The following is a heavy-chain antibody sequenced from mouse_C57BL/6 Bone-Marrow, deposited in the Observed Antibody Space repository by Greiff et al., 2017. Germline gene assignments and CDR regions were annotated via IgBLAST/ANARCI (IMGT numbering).Heavy chain of an antibody. V-gene: IGHV2-6*01. Sequence: VQVVESGPGLVAPSQSLSITCTVPGFSLTSYGVDWVRQSPGKGREWLGVIWGVGSTNYNSALKSRLSISKDNAKSQVFLKMNSLQTDDTAMYYCASSYYYGSSPFAYWGQGTLVTVSA. CDR3: ASSYYYGSSPFAY. J-gene: IGHJ3*01. D-gene: IGHD1-1*01. CDR2: IWGVGST. CDR1: GFSLTSYG.